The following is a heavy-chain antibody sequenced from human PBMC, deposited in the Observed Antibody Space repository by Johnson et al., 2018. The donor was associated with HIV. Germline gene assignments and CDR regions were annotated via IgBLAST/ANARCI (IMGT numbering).Heavy chain of an antibody. J-gene: IGHJ3*02. D-gene: IGHD3-22*01. V-gene: IGHV3-20*04. Sequence: VQLVESGGGVVRPGGSLRLSCVVSGVTFDDYGMSWVRQAPGKGLEWVSGINWNGGSTGYADSVKGRFTISRDNAKNSLYLQMNSLRAEDTAVYFCARERDYYDSSGYWVDVFDIWGQGTMVTVSS. CDR3: ARERDYYDSSGYWVDVFDI. CDR2: INWNGGST. CDR1: GVTFDDYG.